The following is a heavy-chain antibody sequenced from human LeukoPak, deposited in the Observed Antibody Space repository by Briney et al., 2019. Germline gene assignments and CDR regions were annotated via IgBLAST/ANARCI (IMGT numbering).Heavy chain of an antibody. CDR2: ISTDGRTK. CDR1: GLTFGSYG. D-gene: IGHD1-26*01. Sequence: VRALRLSCVASGLTFGSYGMHWVRQAPGKGLEWVALISTDGRTKFYVDSGKGRFTVYRDNSKNTVYLQMNSLRTDDTAVYYCAKDLTFSGSLDHWGQGTVVSVSS. CDR3: AKDLTFSGSLDH. V-gene: IGHV3-30*18. J-gene: IGHJ4*02.